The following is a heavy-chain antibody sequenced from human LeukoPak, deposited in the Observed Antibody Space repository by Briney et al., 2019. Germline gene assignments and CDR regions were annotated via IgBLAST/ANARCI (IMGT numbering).Heavy chain of an antibody. CDR2: MYPGDSDT. CDR1: GYTFSNHW. CDR3: ARREENYPPDY. D-gene: IGHD1-7*01. Sequence: GESLKISCKGFGYTFSNHWIAWLRQMPGKGLEWMGIMYPGDSDTRYSPSFQGQVTISADKSISTAYLQWSSLKASDTAMYYCARREENYPPDYWGQGTLVTVSS. J-gene: IGHJ4*02. V-gene: IGHV5-51*01.